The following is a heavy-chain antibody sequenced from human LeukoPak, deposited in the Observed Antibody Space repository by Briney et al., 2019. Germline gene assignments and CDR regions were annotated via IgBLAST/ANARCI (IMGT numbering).Heavy chain of an antibody. CDR2: IYPGDSDT. Sequence: GESLKISCKGSGYTFASYWIGWVRQMPGEGLEWMGIIYPGDSDTRYSPSFQGQVTISADKSISTAYLRWSSLKASDTAMYYCARQEYCSGGSCYTWFDPWGQGTLVIVSS. CDR1: GYTFASYW. J-gene: IGHJ5*02. V-gene: IGHV5-51*01. CDR3: ARQEYCSGGSCYTWFDP. D-gene: IGHD2-15*01.